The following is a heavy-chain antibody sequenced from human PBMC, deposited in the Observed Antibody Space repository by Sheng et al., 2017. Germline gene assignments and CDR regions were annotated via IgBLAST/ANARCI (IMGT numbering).Heavy chain of an antibody. CDR2: IYSSGDP. CDR3: ASNQAIVVVSTCFPPFYFDS. Sequence: QLQLQESGPGRVKPSETLSLTCSVSGGPITSNTFSWGWIRQPPGKGLEWIGSIYSSGDPYYNPSLRSRVIISIDTSKSQLSVKLSSVTAADTAVYRCASNQAIVVVSTCFPPFYFDSWGPGNPGHRLL. CDR1: GGPITSNTFS. V-gene: IGHV4-39*07. D-gene: IGHD2-2*01. J-gene: IGHJ4*02.